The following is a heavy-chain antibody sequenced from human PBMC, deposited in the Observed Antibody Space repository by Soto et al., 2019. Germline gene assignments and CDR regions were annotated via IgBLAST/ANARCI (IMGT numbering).Heavy chain of an antibody. J-gene: IGHJ4*02. V-gene: IGHV1-18*01. CDR2: INAYNGNT. CDR1: GYTFTSTW. CDR3: ARWGLAARDFDY. Sequence: ASVKVSCKASGYTFTSTWMHLVRQAPGQGLEWMGGINAYNGNTNYAQKFQGRVTITTDTSTSTAYMELRSLRSDDTAVYYCARWGLAARDFDYWGQGTLVTVSS. D-gene: IGHD6-6*01.